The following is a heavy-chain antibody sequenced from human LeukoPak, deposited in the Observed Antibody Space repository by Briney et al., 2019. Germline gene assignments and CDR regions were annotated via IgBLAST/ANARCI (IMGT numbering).Heavy chain of an antibody. CDR2: INPNSGGT. Sequence: GASVKVSSQASGYTFTGYYMHWVRQAPGQGLEWMGWINPNSGGTNYAQKFQGRVTMTRDTSISTAYMELSRLRSDDTAVYYCALKDYIYYDYMDVWGKGNTVTVSS. J-gene: IGHJ6*03. CDR3: ALKDYIYYDYMDV. CDR1: GYTFTGYY. D-gene: IGHD4-11*01. V-gene: IGHV1-2*02.